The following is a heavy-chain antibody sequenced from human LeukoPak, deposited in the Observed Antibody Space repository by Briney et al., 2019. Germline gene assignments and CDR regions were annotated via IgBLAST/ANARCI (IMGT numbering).Heavy chain of an antibody. CDR3: ARDGSGLAVRGWFDF. V-gene: IGHV3-33*01. J-gene: IGHJ5*01. CDR1: GFTFNKYG. Sequence: PGGSLRLSCVASGFTFNKYGIHWARQAPGKGLEWVAVIWNDGSNEYYADSVKGRLAISRDNDKNTVNLQMNSLRAEDTAVYYCARDGSGLAVRGWFDFWGQGTLVTVSS. D-gene: IGHD3-10*01. CDR2: IWNDGSNE.